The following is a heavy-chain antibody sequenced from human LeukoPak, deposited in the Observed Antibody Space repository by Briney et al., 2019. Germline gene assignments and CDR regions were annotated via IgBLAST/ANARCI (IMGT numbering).Heavy chain of an antibody. V-gene: IGHV3-49*04. CDR1: GFSFVDYA. J-gene: IGHJ4*02. Sequence: PGQSLRLSCTTSGFSFVDYAMAWVRQAPGKGLELVGFIRSKAYGGTSEYAASVKGRFTLSRDDSKSIAYLQMNSLKAEDTAVYYCSREAVGGRRGATKLHFDYWGQGTLVTVSS. D-gene: IGHD1-26*01. CDR2: IRSKAYGGTS. CDR3: SREAVGGRRGATKLHFDY.